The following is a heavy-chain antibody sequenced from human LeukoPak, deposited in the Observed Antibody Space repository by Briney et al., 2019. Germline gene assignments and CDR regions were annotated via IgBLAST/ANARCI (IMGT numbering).Heavy chain of an antibody. V-gene: IGHV4-34*01. D-gene: IGHD2-2*01. CDR2: INHSGST. CDR1: GGSFSGYY. J-gene: IGHJ4*02. Sequence: SETLSLTCAVYGGSFSGYYWSWIRQPPGKGREWIGEINHSGSTNYNTSLKSRVTISVDTSKNQFSLKLSSVTAADTAVYYCARGQYCSSTSCYPDYWGQGTLVTVSS. CDR3: ARGQYCSSTSCYPDY.